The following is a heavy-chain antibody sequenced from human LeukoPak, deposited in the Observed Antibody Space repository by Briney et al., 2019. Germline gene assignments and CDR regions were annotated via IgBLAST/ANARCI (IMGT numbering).Heavy chain of an antibody. Sequence: GGSLRLSCAASGFTFRSFDMSWVRQAPGKGLEWVSSLSGSGDTTYYADSVKGRFTISRDNSNNTLYLQMNSLGAEDTALYYCAKDRSLTLPTFERSGYYYYWGQGTLVTVSS. V-gene: IGHV3-23*01. D-gene: IGHD3-22*01. CDR1: GFTFRSFD. CDR2: LSGSGDTT. J-gene: IGHJ4*02. CDR3: AKDRSLTLPTFERSGYYYY.